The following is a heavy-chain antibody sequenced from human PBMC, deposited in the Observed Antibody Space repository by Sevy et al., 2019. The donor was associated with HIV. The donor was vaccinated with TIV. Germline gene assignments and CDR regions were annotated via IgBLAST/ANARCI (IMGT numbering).Heavy chain of an antibody. CDR3: TRLWFGELPHY. CDR2: IRSKAYGGTT. V-gene: IGHV3-49*03. J-gene: IGHJ4*02. Sequence: GGSLRLSCTASGFTFGDYAMSWFRQAPGKGLEWVGFIRSKAYGGTTEYAASVKGRITISRDDSKSIAYLQMNSLKTEDTAVYYCTRLWFGELPHYWGQGTLVTVSS. D-gene: IGHD3-10*01. CDR1: GFTFGDYA.